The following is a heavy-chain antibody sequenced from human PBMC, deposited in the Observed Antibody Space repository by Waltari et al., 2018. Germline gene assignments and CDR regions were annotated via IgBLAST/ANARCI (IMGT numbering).Heavy chain of an antibody. J-gene: IGHJ3*02. CDR2: ISSSSSYI. Sequence: EVQLVESGGGLVKPGGSLRLSCAASGFTFSSYSMNWVRQAPGKGLEWVSSISSSSSYIYYADSVKGRFTISRDNAKNSLYLQMNSLRAEDTAVYYCAKIQFAIAVAGTENAFDIWGQGTMVTVSS. D-gene: IGHD6-19*01. CDR3: AKIQFAIAVAGTENAFDI. CDR1: GFTFSSYS. V-gene: IGHV3-21*01.